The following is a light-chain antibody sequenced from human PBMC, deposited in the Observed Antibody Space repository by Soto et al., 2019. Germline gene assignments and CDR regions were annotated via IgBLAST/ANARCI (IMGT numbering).Light chain of an antibody. CDR3: QQYNNWPVT. V-gene: IGKV3D-15*01. J-gene: IGKJ1*01. CDR2: GAS. Sequence: EILLTQSPGTLSLSPGERATLSCRASQSVSNNYLAWYQQKPGQAPRLLIYGASSRATGIPDRFSGSGSGTEFTLTISSLQSEDFAVYYCQQYNNWPVTFGQGTKVDIK. CDR1: QSVSNN.